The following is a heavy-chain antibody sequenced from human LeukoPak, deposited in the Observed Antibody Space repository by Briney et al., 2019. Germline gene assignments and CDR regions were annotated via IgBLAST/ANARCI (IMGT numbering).Heavy chain of an antibody. CDR3: ARDLGGSGPDY. CDR1: GFTFSSYA. D-gene: IGHD2-15*01. Sequence: GGSLRLSCAASGFTFSSYAMSWVRQAPGKGLEWVSAISGSGGSTYYADSVKGRFTISRDNSKNTVYLQMNTLRAEDTAVYYCARDLGGSGPDYWGQGTLVTVSS. CDR2: ISGSGGST. J-gene: IGHJ4*02. V-gene: IGHV3-23*01.